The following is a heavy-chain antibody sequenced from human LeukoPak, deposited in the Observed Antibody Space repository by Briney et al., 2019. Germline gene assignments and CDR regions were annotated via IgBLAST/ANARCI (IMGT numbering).Heavy chain of an antibody. CDR2: IIPIFGTA. V-gene: IGHV1-69*05. CDR1: GGTFSSYA. Sequence: ASVKVSCKASGGTFSSYAISWVRQAPGQGLEWMGGIIPIFGTANYAQKFQGRVTITTDESKSTAYMELSSLRSEDTAVYYCARNGGITIFGVVPYFDYWGQGTLVTVSS. J-gene: IGHJ4*02. CDR3: ARNGGITIFGVVPYFDY. D-gene: IGHD3-3*01.